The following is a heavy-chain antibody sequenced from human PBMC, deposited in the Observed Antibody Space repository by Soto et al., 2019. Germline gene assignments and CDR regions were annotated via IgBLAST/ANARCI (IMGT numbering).Heavy chain of an antibody. CDR1: GGTFSSYT. CDR3: AISEQATSGYYYYMDV. J-gene: IGHJ6*03. D-gene: IGHD1-26*01. V-gene: IGHV1-69*02. Sequence: ASVKVSCKASGGTFSSYTISWVRQAPGQGLEWMGRIIPILGIANYAQKFQGRVTITAGKSTSTAYMELSSLRSEDTAVYYCAISEQATSGYYYYMDVWGKGTTVTVSS. CDR2: IIPILGIA.